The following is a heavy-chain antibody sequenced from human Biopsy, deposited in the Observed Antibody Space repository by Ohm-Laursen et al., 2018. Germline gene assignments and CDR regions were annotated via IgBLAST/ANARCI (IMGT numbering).Heavy chain of an antibody. V-gene: IGHV1-69*06. CDR1: GGTFSNYG. J-gene: IGHJ1*01. Sequence: SSVKVSCKAPGGTFSNYGVNWVRRAPGQGLEWLGGNIPILGTGNYAQKFQDRVTVAADTSTSTAAMELRSLRSDDTAVYYCATKLTGYFHHWGQGTLVIVSS. CDR2: NIPILGTG. D-gene: IGHD3-9*01. CDR3: ATKLTGYFHH.